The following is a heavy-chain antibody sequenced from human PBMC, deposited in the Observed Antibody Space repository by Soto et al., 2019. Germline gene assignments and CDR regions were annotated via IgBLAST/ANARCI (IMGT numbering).Heavy chain of an antibody. CDR1: GGSFSGYY. V-gene: IGHV4-34*01. Sequence: QVQLQQWGAGLLKPSETLSLTCAVYGGSFSGYYWSWVRQPPGKGLEWIGEITHSGGINYNPSLKSRVTMSLDTSKNQFSLRLNSVSDADTAVYYCAREDSYGWSGESLDVWGQGTTVTVSS. CDR2: ITHSGGI. J-gene: IGHJ6*02. CDR3: AREDSYGWSGESLDV. D-gene: IGHD6-19*01.